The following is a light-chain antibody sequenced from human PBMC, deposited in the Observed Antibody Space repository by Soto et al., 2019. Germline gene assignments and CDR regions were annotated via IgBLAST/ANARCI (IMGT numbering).Light chain of an antibody. CDR3: QQYGGSPRT. J-gene: IGKJ1*01. CDR2: GAS. Sequence: EIVLTQSPGTLSLSPGERATLSCRASESVSSSYLAWYQQKPGQAPRLLIYGASTRATGSPDRFSGSGSGTDFTLTISRLEPEDSAVHYCQQYGGSPRTFGQGTKVEIK. V-gene: IGKV3-20*01. CDR1: ESVSSSY.